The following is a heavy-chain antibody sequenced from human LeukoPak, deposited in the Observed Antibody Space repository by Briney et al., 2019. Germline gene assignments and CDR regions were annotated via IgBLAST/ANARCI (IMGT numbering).Heavy chain of an antibody. J-gene: IGHJ4*02. CDR2: ISGSGGST. D-gene: IGHD1-26*01. CDR1: GFTFSSYA. CDR3: AKVKPPARGGSYSPFDY. V-gene: IGHV3-23*01. Sequence: PGGSLRLSCAASGFTFSSYAMSWVRQAPGKGLEWVSAISGSGGSTYYADSVKGRFTISRDNSKNTLYLQMNSLRAEDTAVYYCAKVKPPARGGSYSPFDYWGQGTLVTVSS.